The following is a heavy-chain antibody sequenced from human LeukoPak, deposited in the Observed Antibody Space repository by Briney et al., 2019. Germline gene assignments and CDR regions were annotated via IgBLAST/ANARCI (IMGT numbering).Heavy chain of an antibody. V-gene: IGHV3-30-3*01. Sequence: GGSLRLSCAASGFTFSSYAMHWVRQAPGKGLEWVAVISYDGSNKYYADSVKGRFTISRDNSKNTLYLQMNSLRAEDTAVYYCARVQRWFGEFDAFDIWGQGTLVTVSS. CDR3: ARVQRWFGEFDAFDI. D-gene: IGHD3-10*01. J-gene: IGHJ3*02. CDR2: ISYDGSNK. CDR1: GFTFSSYA.